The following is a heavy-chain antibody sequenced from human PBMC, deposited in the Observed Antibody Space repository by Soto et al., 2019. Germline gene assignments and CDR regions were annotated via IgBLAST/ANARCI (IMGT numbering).Heavy chain of an antibody. Sequence: GESLKISCAASGFTFSSYAMSWVRQAPGKGLEWVSAISGSGGSTYYADSVKGRFTISRDNSKNTLYLQMNSLRAEDTAVYYCAKGEGSASSGWYVGKEWGQGTLVTVSS. J-gene: IGHJ4*02. CDR2: ISGSGGST. V-gene: IGHV3-23*01. CDR3: AKGEGSASSGWYVGKE. D-gene: IGHD6-19*01. CDR1: GFTFSSYA.